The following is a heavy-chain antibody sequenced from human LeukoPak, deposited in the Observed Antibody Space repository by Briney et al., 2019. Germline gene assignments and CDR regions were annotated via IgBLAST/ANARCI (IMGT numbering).Heavy chain of an antibody. V-gene: IGHV3-30*02. Sequence: PGGSLRLSCAASGFTFSSYGMHWVRQAPGKGLEWVAFIRYDEGNKYYADSVRGRFTISRDNSKNTLYLQMNSLRPEDTAVYYCAKVHFSTVTTLQHWGQGTLVTVSS. CDR3: AKVHFSTVTTLQH. CDR1: GFTFSSYG. D-gene: IGHD4-17*01. J-gene: IGHJ1*01. CDR2: IRYDEGNK.